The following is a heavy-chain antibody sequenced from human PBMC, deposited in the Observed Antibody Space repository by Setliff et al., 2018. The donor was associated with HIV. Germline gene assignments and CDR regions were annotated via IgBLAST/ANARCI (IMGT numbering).Heavy chain of an antibody. V-gene: IGHV4-38-2*01. Sequence: SLTCDVSGYSITSGYYWGWIRQFPGMGLQWIGRVYHGGTTNYNPALRSRVTISTDASKNQFSLRLKSVSAADTAVYFCARDRALRFSQSPSSYYFDYWGQGTLVTVSS. J-gene: IGHJ4*02. D-gene: IGHD3-3*01. CDR2: VYHGGTT. CDR3: ARDRALRFSQSPSSYYFDY. CDR1: GYSITSGYY.